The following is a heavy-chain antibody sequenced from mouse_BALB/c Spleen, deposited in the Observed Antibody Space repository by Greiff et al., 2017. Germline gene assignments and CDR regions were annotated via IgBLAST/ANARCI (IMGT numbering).Heavy chain of an antibody. J-gene: IGHJ3*01. D-gene: IGHD2-4*01. Sequence: EVQRVESGGGLVQPGGSLKLSCAASGFTFSSYGMSWVRQTPDKRLELVATINSNGGSTYYPDSVKGRFTISRDNAKNTLYLQMSSLKSEDTAMYYCAREGYDYTWFAYWGQGTLVTVSA. CDR3: AREGYDYTWFAY. CDR2: INSNGGST. V-gene: IGHV5-6-3*01. CDR1: GFTFSSYG.